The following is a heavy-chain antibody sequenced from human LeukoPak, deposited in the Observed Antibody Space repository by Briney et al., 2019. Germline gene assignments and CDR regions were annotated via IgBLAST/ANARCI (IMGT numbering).Heavy chain of an antibody. Sequence: GGSLRLSCAASGFTFSSYGMHWVRQAPGKGLEWVAFIRYDGSNKYYADSVKGRLTISRDNSKNTLYLQMNSLRAEDTAVYYCAKGPRAYSSSPTYYFDYWGQGTLVTVSS. CDR3: AKGPRAYSSSPTYYFDY. J-gene: IGHJ4*02. V-gene: IGHV3-30*02. D-gene: IGHD6-6*01. CDR2: IRYDGSNK. CDR1: GFTFSSYG.